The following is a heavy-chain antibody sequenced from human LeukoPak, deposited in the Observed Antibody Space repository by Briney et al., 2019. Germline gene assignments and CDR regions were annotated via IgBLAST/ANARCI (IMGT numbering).Heavy chain of an antibody. CDR1: GGSISSGDYY. CDR3: ARGPPLGYCSSTSCYRPYYYYYGMDV. CDR2: IYYSGST. J-gene: IGHJ6*02. Sequence: RPSETLSLTCTVSGGSISSGDYYWSWIRQPPGKGLEWIGYIYYSGSTYYNPSLKSRVTISVDTSKNQFSLKLSSVTAADTAVYYCARGPPLGYCSSTSCYRPYYYYYGMDVWGQGTTVTVSS. V-gene: IGHV4-30-4*01. D-gene: IGHD2-2*01.